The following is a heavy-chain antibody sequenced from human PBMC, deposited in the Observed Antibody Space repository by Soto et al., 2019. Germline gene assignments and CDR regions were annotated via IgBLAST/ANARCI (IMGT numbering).Heavy chain of an antibody. CDR1: GGSISSGGYY. D-gene: IGHD1-26*01. V-gene: IGHV4-31*03. CDR2: IYYSGGT. Sequence: NPSETLSLTCTVSGGSISSGGYYWSWIRQHPGKGLEWIGYIYYSGGTYYNPSLKSRVTISVDRSQTQFYLQLNSVAAADTAVYYCARVSQVVGTTTREYLDYWGPGTLVTVSS. CDR3: ARVSQVVGTTTREYLDY. J-gene: IGHJ4*02.